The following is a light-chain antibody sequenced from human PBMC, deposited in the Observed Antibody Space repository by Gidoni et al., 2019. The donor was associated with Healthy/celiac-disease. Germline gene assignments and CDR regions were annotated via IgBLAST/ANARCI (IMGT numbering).Light chain of an antibody. J-gene: IGKJ4*01. V-gene: IGKV3-11*01. CDR1: QSVSSY. CDR2: DAS. Sequence: IVLTQAPAPLSLSPGERATLSCRASQSVSSYVAWYQQKPGQAPRLLIYDASNRATGIPARFSGSGSGTDFTLTISSLEPEDFAVYYCQQRSNWPTFGGXTKVEIK. CDR3: QQRSNWPT.